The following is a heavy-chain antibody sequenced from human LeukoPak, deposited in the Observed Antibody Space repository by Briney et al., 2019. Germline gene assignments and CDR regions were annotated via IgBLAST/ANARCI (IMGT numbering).Heavy chain of an antibody. CDR3: ARHKCSSTSCLLLNWFDP. CDR2: IYHSGST. J-gene: IGHJ5*02. D-gene: IGHD2-2*01. CDR1: GYSISSGYY. Sequence: KPSETLSLTCAVSGYSISSGYYWGWIRQPPGKGLEWIGSIYHSGSTYYNPSLKSRVTISVDTSKNQFSLKLSSVTAADTAVYYCARHKCSSTSCLLLNWFDPWGQGTLVTVSS. V-gene: IGHV4-38-2*01.